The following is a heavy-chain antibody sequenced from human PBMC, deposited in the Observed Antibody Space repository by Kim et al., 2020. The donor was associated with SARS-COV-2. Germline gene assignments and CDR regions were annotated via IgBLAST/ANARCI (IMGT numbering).Heavy chain of an antibody. J-gene: IGHJ4*02. CDR3: ARQTGPPDDNGWPFFDY. CDR1: GGSISGHY. Sequence: SETLSLTCSVSGGSISGHYWSWLRQPPGKGLEWIGYIYFNGNTNYNPSLKSRLTMSVDTSKNQFSLTLGSVTAADTAIYYCARQTGPPDDNGWPFFDYWGQGTLVTVSS. V-gene: IGHV4-59*08. D-gene: IGHD6-19*01. CDR2: IYFNGNT.